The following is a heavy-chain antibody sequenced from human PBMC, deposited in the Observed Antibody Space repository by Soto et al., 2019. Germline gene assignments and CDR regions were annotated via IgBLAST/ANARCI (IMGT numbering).Heavy chain of an antibody. CDR2: ISYDGSNK. V-gene: IGHV3-30*03. CDR3: ATDRALTIFGVATPGGMDV. D-gene: IGHD3-3*01. CDR1: GFPFSSYG. Sequence: GGSLRLSCAASGFPFSSYGMHLVRQSPGKGLEWVAVISYDGSNKHYADSVKGRFTISRDNSKNTLYLQMNSLSAEDTAVYYCATDRALTIFGVATPGGMDVSGQGTTVTVSS. J-gene: IGHJ6*02.